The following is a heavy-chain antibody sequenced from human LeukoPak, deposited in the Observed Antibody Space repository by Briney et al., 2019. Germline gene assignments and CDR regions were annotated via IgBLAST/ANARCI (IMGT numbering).Heavy chain of an antibody. CDR1: GYSFTSYY. CDR3: ARERLVGWGYDGCDI. CDR2: INPNRGNT. D-gene: IGHD3-9*01. J-gene: IGHJ3*02. Sequence: ASVKVSCKASGYSFTSYYMKWVRQAPGQGLEWMGTINPNRGNTRYAQKFQGRVTMPRDTSTSTEYLQLRSLRFEDPDVYYCARERLVGWGYDGCDIWGQGTMVTVSS. V-gene: IGHV1-46*01.